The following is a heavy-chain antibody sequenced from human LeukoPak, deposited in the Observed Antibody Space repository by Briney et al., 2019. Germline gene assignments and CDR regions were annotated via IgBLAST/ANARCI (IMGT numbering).Heavy chain of an antibody. D-gene: IGHD3-3*01. CDR2: ISGSGGST. J-gene: IGHJ4*02. Sequence: GGSLRLSCAASGFTFSSYAMSWVRQAPGKGLEWVSAISGSGGSTYYADSVKGRFTISRDNSKNTLYLQMNSLRAEDTAVYYCAKGLVFGVVTQIDYWGQGTLVTVSS. CDR1: GFTFSSYA. V-gene: IGHV3-23*01. CDR3: AKGLVFGVVTQIDY.